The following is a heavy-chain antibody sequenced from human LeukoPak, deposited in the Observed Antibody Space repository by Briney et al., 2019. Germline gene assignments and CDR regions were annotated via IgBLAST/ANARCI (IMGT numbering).Heavy chain of an antibody. Sequence: SETLSLTCTVSGGSISSGGYYWSWIRQHPGKGLEWIGYIYYSGSTYYNPSLKSRVTISVDTSKNQFSLKLSSVTAADTAVYYCARTVPWFGRSSYFDYWGQGTLVTVSS. CDR2: IYYSGST. CDR3: ARTVPWFGRSSYFDY. J-gene: IGHJ4*02. V-gene: IGHV4-31*03. CDR1: GGSISSGGYY. D-gene: IGHD3-10*01.